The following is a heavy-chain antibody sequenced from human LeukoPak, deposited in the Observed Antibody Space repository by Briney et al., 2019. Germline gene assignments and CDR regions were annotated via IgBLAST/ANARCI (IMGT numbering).Heavy chain of an antibody. V-gene: IGHV4-59*01. Sequence: SETLSLTCTVSGGSISGYFWSWIRQPPGKGLEWIGNIYYSGSTGYSPSLKSRVTISVDTSKNQFSLKLTSVTAADTAVYYCARGRWLPLPDQWGQGTLVTVSS. CDR3: ARGRWLPLPDQ. J-gene: IGHJ4*02. CDR1: GGSISGYF. CDR2: IYYSGST. D-gene: IGHD5-24*01.